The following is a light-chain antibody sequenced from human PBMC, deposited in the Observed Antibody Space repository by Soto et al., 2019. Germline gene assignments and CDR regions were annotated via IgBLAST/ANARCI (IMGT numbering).Light chain of an antibody. V-gene: IGLV2-14*03. CDR3: SSFTSSATYV. Sequence: QSLLTQPASASGSPGQSITIFCTGTSSDIGGYKYVSWHQHHPGKAPKVMIYDVSDRPSGVSSRFSGSKSGNTASLTISGLQAEDEADYYCSSFTSSATYVFGNGTKVTVL. CDR1: SSDIGGYKY. J-gene: IGLJ1*01. CDR2: DVS.